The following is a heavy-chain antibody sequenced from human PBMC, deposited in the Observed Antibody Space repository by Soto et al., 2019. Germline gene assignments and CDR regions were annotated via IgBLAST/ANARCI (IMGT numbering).Heavy chain of an antibody. CDR2: IIPIFGTA. V-gene: IGHV1-69*13. Sequence: ASVKVSCKASGGTFSSYAISWVRQAPGQGLEWMGGIIPIFGTANYAQKFQGRVTITADESTSTAYMELSNLRSEDAAEYYCAGAEKKVRGPHYYSGMDVGGQGTTVTVPS. CDR3: AGAEKKVRGPHYYSGMDV. CDR1: GGTFSSYA. J-gene: IGHJ6*02. D-gene: IGHD3-10*01.